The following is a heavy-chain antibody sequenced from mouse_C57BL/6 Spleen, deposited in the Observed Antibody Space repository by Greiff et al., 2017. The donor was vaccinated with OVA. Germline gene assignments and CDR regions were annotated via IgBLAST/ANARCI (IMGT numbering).Heavy chain of an antibody. D-gene: IGHD2-3*01. CDR2: IDPSDSET. CDR3: AREDDGYPFAY. CDR1: GYTFTSYW. J-gene: IGHJ3*01. V-gene: IGHV1-52*01. Sequence: VQLQQPGAELVRPGSSVKLSCKASGYTFTSYWMHWVKQRPIQGLEWIGNIDPSDSETHYNQKFKDKATLTVDKSSSTAYMQLSSLTSEDSAVYYCAREDDGYPFAYWGQGTLVTVSA.